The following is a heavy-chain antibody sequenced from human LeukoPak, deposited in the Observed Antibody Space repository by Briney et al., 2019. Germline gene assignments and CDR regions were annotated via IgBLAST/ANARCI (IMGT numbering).Heavy chain of an antibody. D-gene: IGHD4-17*01. V-gene: IGHV4-39*01. CDR3: ARRLPYYGDYV. Sequence: SETLSLTCTGSGGPISSTSYYRGWIRQPPGKGLEWIGSIYYSGSTYYNPSLKSRVTISVDTSKNQFSLKLSSVTAADTAVYYCARRLPYYGDYVWGQGTLVIVSS. CDR1: GGPISSTSYY. CDR2: IYYSGST. J-gene: IGHJ4*02.